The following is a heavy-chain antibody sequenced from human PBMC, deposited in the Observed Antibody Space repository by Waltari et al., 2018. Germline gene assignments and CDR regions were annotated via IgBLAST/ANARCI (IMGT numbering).Heavy chain of an antibody. D-gene: IGHD3-16*02. CDR3: ARGSMITFGGVIVIPNWFDP. Sequence: SLTCTVSGGSISSSSYYWGWIRQPPGKGLEWIGSIYYSGSTYYNPSLKSRVTISVDTSKNQFSLKLSSVTAADTAVYYCARGSMITFGGVIVIPNWFDPWGQGTLVTVSS. CDR2: IYYSGST. V-gene: IGHV4-39*07. J-gene: IGHJ5*02. CDR1: GGSISSSSYY.